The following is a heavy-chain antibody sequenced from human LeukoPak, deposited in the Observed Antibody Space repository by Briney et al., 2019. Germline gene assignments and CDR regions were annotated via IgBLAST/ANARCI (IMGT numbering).Heavy chain of an antibody. V-gene: IGHV3-7*01. CDR3: VRALGSSSADY. J-gene: IGHJ4*02. D-gene: IGHD6-6*01. Sequence: PGGSLRLSRAASGFTFTNNWMSWVRQAPGKGLEWVANINQDGSEQYYVDSVEGRFTISRDNTKNSLSLQMNSLRGEDTAVYYCVRALGSSSADYWGQGTLVTVSS. CDR2: INQDGSEQ. CDR1: GFTFTNNW.